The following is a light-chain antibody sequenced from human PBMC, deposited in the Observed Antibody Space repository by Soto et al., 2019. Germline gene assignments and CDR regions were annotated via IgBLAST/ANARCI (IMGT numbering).Light chain of an antibody. CDR3: QQSYKTQHT. V-gene: IGKV1-39*01. CDR2: DAS. J-gene: IGKJ2*01. CDR1: ETIYRY. Sequence: IQMTQSPPSLSASVGDRVTITCRASETIYRYLNWYQQKPGKAPSLLISDASTLQGGVPSRFSGNGSGTDFTLSISSLQSEDFATYYCQQSYKTQHTFGQGTKGEI.